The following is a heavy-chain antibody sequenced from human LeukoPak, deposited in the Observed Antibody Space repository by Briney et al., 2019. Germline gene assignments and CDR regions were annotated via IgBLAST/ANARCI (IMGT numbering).Heavy chain of an antibody. Sequence: GGSLRLSCAASGFTFSSYSMNWVRQAPGKGLEWVSSISSSSSYIYYADSVKGRFTISRDNAKNSLYLHMNSLRAEDTAVYYCARDGHGDGFDYWGQGTLVTVSS. D-gene: IGHD4-17*01. V-gene: IGHV3-21*01. J-gene: IGHJ4*02. CDR1: GFTFSSYS. CDR2: ISSSSSYI. CDR3: ARDGHGDGFDY.